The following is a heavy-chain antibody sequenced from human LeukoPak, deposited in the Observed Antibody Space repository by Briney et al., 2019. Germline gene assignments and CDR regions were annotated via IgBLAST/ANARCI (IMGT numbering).Heavy chain of an antibody. V-gene: IGHV4-39*01. CDR2: IYYSGST. CDR1: GGSISSSNYY. J-gene: IGHJ4*02. D-gene: IGHD3-22*01. CDR3: ARGSTYYESSGQVPFDY. Sequence: SETLSLTCTVSGGSISSSNYYWGWIRQPPGKGLEWIGSIYYSGSTYYNPSLKSRVTISVDTSKNQFSLKLSSVTAADTAVYYGARGSTYYESSGQVPFDYWGQGTLVTVSS.